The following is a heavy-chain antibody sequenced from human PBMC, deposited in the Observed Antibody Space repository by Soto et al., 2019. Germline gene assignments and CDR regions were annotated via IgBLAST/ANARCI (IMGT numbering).Heavy chain of an antibody. CDR1: GGSLSSYY. V-gene: IGHV4-59*01. CDR2: IYYSGGT. D-gene: IGHD6-13*01. J-gene: IGHJ4*02. CDR3: ARESPAAGYFDY. Sequence: ETLSLTCTVSGGSLSSYYWNWIRQPPGKGLEWIGYIYYSGGTNYNPSLKSRVTMSVDTSKNQFSLKLSSVTAADTAVYYCARESPAAGYFDYWGQGTLVTVSS.